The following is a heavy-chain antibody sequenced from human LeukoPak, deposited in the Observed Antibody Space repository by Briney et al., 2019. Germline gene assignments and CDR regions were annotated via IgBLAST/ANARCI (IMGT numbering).Heavy chain of an antibody. V-gene: IGHV3-30-3*01. Sequence: SGKSLRLSCAASGFTFSSYAMHWVRQAPGKGLEWVAVISYDGSNKYYADSVKGRFTISRDNSKNTLYLQMNSLRAEDTAVYYCAREGLYDFWSGYYTGFDYWGQGTLVTVSS. J-gene: IGHJ4*02. CDR2: ISYDGSNK. D-gene: IGHD3-3*01. CDR3: AREGLYDFWSGYYTGFDY. CDR1: GFTFSSYA.